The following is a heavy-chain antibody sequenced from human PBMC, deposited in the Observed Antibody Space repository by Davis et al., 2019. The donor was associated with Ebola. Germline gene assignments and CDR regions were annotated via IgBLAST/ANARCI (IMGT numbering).Heavy chain of an antibody. CDR3: AKVFDYGSGNTPISGSKDY. CDR1: GFTFSSYA. CDR2: ITSSGGTT. J-gene: IGHJ4*02. D-gene: IGHD3-10*01. Sequence: GESLKISCAASGFTFSSYAMTWVRQAPGKGLEWVSAITSSGGTTYYADSVKGRFTISRDNSKNTLYLQMNSLRAEDTAVYYCAKVFDYGSGNTPISGSKDYWGQGTLVTVSS. V-gene: IGHV3-23*01.